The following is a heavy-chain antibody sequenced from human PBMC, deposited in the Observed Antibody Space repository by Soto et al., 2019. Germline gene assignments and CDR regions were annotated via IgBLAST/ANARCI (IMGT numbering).Heavy chain of an antibody. J-gene: IGHJ1*01. CDR1: GGTFSSFG. CDR3: AREASGYDF. Sequence: SVKVSCKASGGTFSSFGISCVRQAPGQGLEWMGGIIPVFGRPNYAQRFRGRLTITADESTNTSYMELIDLTSEDTAVYYCAREASGYDFWGQGTQVTVSS. D-gene: IGHD5-12*01. V-gene: IGHV1-69*13. CDR2: IIPVFGRP.